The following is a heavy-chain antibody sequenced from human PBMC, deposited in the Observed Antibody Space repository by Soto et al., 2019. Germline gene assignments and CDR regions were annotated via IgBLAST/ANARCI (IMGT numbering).Heavy chain of an antibody. CDR1: GFTVSSNY. D-gene: IGHD2-21*01. CDR2: LYSGAGT. CDR3: ARECGGDCSNAFDL. V-gene: IGHV3-66*01. Sequence: VQLVESGGGLVQPGGSLRLSCAASGFTVSSNYMNWVRQAPGKGLEWLSVLYSGAGTYYADSVKDRFTISRDNSKNNLYLQLNSLRAEETAIYYCARECGGDCSNAFDLWGQGTMVTVSP. J-gene: IGHJ3*01.